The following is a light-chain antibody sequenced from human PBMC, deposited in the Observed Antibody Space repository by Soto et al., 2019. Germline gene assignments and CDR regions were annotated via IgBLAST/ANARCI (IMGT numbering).Light chain of an antibody. J-gene: IGLJ1*01. Sequence: QSVLSQPASVSGSPGHSITISCAGTSSDLGAYKYVSWYQQHPDKAPKLILYEVSRRPSGVSNRFSGSKSGNTASLTISGLLAEEEADYSCSSYTNTSTIVFGTGTKVTVL. CDR1: SSDLGAYKY. CDR2: EVS. CDR3: SSYTNTSTIV. V-gene: IGLV2-14*03.